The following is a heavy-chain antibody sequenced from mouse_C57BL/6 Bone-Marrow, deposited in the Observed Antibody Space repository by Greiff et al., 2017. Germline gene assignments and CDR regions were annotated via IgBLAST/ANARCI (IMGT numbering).Heavy chain of an antibody. V-gene: IGHV1-18*01. CDR3: ASRYYGSICAY. Sequence: VQLQQSGPELVKPGASVKIPCKASGYTFTDYNMDWVKQSHGKSLEWIGDINPNNGGTIYNQKFKGKATLTVDQSSSTAYMELRSLTSEDTAVYYCASRYYGSICAYWGQGTRVTVSA. J-gene: IGHJ3*01. CDR1: GYTFTDYN. CDR2: INPNNGGT. D-gene: IGHD1-1*01.